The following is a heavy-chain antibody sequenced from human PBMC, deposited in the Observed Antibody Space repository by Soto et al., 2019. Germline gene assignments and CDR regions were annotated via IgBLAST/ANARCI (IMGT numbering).Heavy chain of an antibody. J-gene: IGHJ4*02. V-gene: IGHV3-48*01. CDR3: ARDLYGDYIFDS. Sequence: EVQLVESGGGLVQPGESLRLSCAASGVTFSSYSMNWVRQAPGKGLEWLSYISTSSSDIYYADSVKGRFTISRDNGKHSLYLQRNSLRAKDTAVYYCARDLYGDYIFDSGGQGTLVTVSS. CDR2: ISTSSSDI. D-gene: IGHD4-17*01. CDR1: GVTFSSYS.